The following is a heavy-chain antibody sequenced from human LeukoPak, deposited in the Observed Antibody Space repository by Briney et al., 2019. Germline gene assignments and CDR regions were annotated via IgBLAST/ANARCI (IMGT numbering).Heavy chain of an antibody. Sequence: ASVKVSCKASGYTFTSYGISWVRQAPGQGLEWMGWINAGNGNTKYSQKFQGRVTITRDTSASTAYMELSSLRSEDTAVYYCARAVGVAVAGTGYWGQGTLVTVSS. D-gene: IGHD6-19*01. CDR2: INAGNGNT. J-gene: IGHJ4*02. V-gene: IGHV1-3*01. CDR1: GYTFTSYG. CDR3: ARAVGVAVAGTGY.